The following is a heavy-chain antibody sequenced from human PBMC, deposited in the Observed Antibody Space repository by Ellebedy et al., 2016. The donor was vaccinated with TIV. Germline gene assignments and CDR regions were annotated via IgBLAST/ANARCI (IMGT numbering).Heavy chain of an antibody. Sequence: KVSCKGSGYSFTTYWIGWVRQMPGKGLEWMGIIYPGDSDTRYSPSFQGQVTISADKSISTAYLQWSSLKASDTAMYYCARREARPTQDYYGMDVWGQGTTVTVSS. J-gene: IGHJ6*02. CDR1: GYSFTTYW. V-gene: IGHV5-51*01. CDR3: ARREARPTQDYYGMDV. D-gene: IGHD1-26*01. CDR2: IYPGDSDT.